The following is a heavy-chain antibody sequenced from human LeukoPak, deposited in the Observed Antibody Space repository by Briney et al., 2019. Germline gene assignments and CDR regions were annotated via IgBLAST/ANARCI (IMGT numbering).Heavy chain of an antibody. CDR3: ARGVASSSLFY. J-gene: IGHJ4*02. D-gene: IGHD6-6*01. CDR2: IIPIFGTA. V-gene: IGHV1-69*06. Sequence: SVKVSCKASGYTFTSFAMNWVRQAPGQGLEWMGGIIPIFGTANYAQKFQGRVTITADKSTSTAYMELSSLRSEDTAVYYCARGVASSSLFYWGQGTLVTVSS. CDR1: GYTFTSFA.